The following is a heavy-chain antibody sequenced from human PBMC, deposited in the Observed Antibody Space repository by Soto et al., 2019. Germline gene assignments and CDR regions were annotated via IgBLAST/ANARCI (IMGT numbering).Heavy chain of an antibody. Sequence: EVQLVESGGGLVQPGGSLRLSCAASGFTFSSYAMHWVRQAPGKGLEYVSAISSNGGSTYYANSVKGRFTISRDNSKNTLYLQRGSLRAEDMAVYYCARDRGYYHGSGRDYYYMDVWGKGTTVTVAS. D-gene: IGHD3-10*01. CDR1: GFTFSSYA. J-gene: IGHJ6*03. V-gene: IGHV3-64*01. CDR2: ISSNGGST. CDR3: ARDRGYYHGSGRDYYYMDV.